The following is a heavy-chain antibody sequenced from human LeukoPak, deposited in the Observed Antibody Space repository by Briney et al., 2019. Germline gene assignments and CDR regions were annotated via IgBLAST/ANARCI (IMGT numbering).Heavy chain of an antibody. V-gene: IGHV4-4*02. CDR1: GGSISSSNW. Sequence: SETLSLTCAVSGGSISSSNWWSWVRQPPGKGLEWIGEIYHSGSTNYNPSLKSRVTISVDKSKNQFSLKLTSVTAADTAVYYCARLRIAVAGSIDYWGQGTLVTVSS. CDR3: ARLRIAVAGSIDY. J-gene: IGHJ4*02. D-gene: IGHD6-19*01. CDR2: IYHSGST.